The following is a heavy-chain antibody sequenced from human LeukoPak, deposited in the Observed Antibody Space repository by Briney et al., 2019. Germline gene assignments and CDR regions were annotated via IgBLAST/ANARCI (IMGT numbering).Heavy chain of an antibody. CDR2: ISSSGSTI. J-gene: IGHJ4*02. D-gene: IGHD3-22*01. Sequence: GGSLRLSCAASGFTFSSYEMNWDRQAPGKGLEWVSYISSSGSTIYYADSVKGRFTISRDNAKNSLYLQMNSLRAEDTAVYYCARDYYDSSGYPKVSFDYWGQGTLVTVSS. CDR1: GFTFSSYE. V-gene: IGHV3-48*03. CDR3: ARDYYDSSGYPKVSFDY.